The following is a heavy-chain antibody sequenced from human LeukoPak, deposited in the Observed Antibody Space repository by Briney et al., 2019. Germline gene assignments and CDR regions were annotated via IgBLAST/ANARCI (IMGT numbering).Heavy chain of an antibody. J-gene: IGHJ4*02. V-gene: IGHV3-9*01. CDR3: AKDVSLYGDYVFDY. D-gene: IGHD4-17*01. Sequence: PGRSLSLSCAPSRFTFDDYATHGVRQAPGRGLEWVSGISWNSGSIGYADSVKGRFTISRDNAKNSLYLQMNSLRAEDTALYYRAKDVSLYGDYVFDYWGQGTLVTVSS. CDR2: ISWNSGSI. CDR1: RFTFDDYA.